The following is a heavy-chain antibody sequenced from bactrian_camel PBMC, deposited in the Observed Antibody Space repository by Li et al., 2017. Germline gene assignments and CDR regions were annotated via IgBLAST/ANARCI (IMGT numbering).Heavy chain of an antibody. D-gene: IGHD4*01. V-gene: IGHV3S31*01. J-gene: IGHJ6*01. CDR2: INSGSDST. CDR1: GFTLSKAS. CDR3: VAGLIPSDLDFCY. Sequence: VQLVESGGGLVQPGGSLRLSCVMSGFTLSKASMIWVRQAPGKGLEWVSMINSGSDSTYYSNSVKGRFTISRDNAKNTLYLQMDSLKTEDTAVYYCVAGLIPSDLDFCYWGQGTQVTVS.